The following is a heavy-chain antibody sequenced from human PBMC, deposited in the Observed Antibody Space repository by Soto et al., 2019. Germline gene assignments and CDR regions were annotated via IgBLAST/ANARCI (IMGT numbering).Heavy chain of an antibody. D-gene: IGHD3-16*01. Sequence: SETLSLTCNVSGGSIGSYYWNWLRQPAGKGLEWIGYVYYTGSTNYNPSLEGRATISVDSSKNQVSLNLRSVTAADSATYYCARVITYHYGMDVSGQGITVTVSS. CDR3: ARVITYHYGMDV. CDR2: VYYTGST. J-gene: IGHJ6*02. CDR1: GGSIGSYY. V-gene: IGHV4-59*01.